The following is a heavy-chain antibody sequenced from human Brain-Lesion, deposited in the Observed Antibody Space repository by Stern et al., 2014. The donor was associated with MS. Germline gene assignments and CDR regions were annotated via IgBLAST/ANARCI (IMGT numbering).Heavy chain of an antibody. J-gene: IGHJ6*02. CDR3: ARDQRGITIFGVVTDYYYLGMDV. CDR1: GYIFTGYY. D-gene: IGHD3-3*01. V-gene: IGHV1-2*02. CDR2: INPNTGGT. Sequence: VQLVQSGAEVKKPGASVKVSCNTSGYIFTGYYIHWVRQAPGQGLEWMAWINPNTGGTKYAQKFQGRVTMSRDTSISTAYVELSSLTSDDTAVYYCARDQRGITIFGVVTDYYYLGMDVWGQGTTVTVSS.